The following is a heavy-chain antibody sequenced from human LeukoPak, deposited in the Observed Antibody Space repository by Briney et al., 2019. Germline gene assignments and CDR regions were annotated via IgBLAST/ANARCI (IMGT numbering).Heavy chain of an antibody. V-gene: IGHV4-39*01. CDR2: YHIGNT. Sequence: SETLSLTCTVSGVSIRGDTYYWGWIRQPPGKGLEWIGNYHIGNTYYNPSLKSRVTISEDTSKNQFSLRVNSVAAADTAVYYCARLWDSTGLYFYYYMDVWGEGTTVTVSS. J-gene: IGHJ6*03. CDR3: ARLWDSTGLYFYYYMDV. CDR1: GVSIRGDTYY. D-gene: IGHD6-19*01.